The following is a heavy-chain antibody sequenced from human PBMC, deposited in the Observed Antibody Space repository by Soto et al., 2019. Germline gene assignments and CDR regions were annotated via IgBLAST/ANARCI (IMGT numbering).Heavy chain of an antibody. CDR1: GFSFSSAG. D-gene: IGHD4-4*01. Sequence: GGSLRLSCAASGFSFSSAGMSWVRQSPDKGLECVGRIKSKSDGGTTDYAAPVKGRFTISRDDSENTLYLQMNSLKTEDTAVYYCTTARFYSHVDHWGNGTMVTVSS. CDR3: TTARFYSHVDH. V-gene: IGHV3-15*01. CDR2: IKSKSDGGTT. J-gene: IGHJ4*01.